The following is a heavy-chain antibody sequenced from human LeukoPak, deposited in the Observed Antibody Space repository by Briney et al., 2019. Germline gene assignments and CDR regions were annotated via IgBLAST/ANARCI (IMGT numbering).Heavy chain of an antibody. V-gene: IGHV4-34*01. CDR2: INHSGST. Sequence: SETLSLTCAVYGGSFSGYYWSWIRQPPGKGLEWIGEINHSGSTNYNPSLKSRVTISVDTFKNQFSLKLSSVTAADMAVYYCARGRLYTAMVRGSRWFDPWGQGTLVTVSS. CDR3: ARGRLYTAMVRGSRWFDP. J-gene: IGHJ5*02. D-gene: IGHD5-18*01. CDR1: GGSFSGYY.